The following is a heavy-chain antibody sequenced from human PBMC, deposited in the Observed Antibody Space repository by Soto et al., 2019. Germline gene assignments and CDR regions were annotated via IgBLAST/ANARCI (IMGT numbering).Heavy chain of an antibody. J-gene: IGHJ4*02. Sequence: ASVKVSCKASGYTFTSYAMHWVRQAPGQRLEWMGWINAGNGNTKYSQKFQGRVTITRDTSASTAYMELSSLRSEDTAVYYCARATDFWSGYPIPVLRTLDYWGQGTLVTVPQ. D-gene: IGHD3-3*01. CDR1: GYTFTSYA. CDR3: ARATDFWSGYPIPVLRTLDY. CDR2: INAGNGNT. V-gene: IGHV1-3*01.